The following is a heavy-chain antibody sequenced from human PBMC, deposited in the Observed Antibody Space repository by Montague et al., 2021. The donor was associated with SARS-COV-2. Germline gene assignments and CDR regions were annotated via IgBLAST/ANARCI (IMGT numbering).Heavy chain of an antibody. J-gene: IGHJ3*02. CDR3: ARADITMVRGVYRWAFDI. D-gene: IGHD3-10*01. CDR2: IYYSGST. V-gene: IGHV4-59*01. CDR1: GGSISTYY. Sequence: SETLSLTCTVSGGSISTYYWSWIRQPPGKGLEWIGYIYYSGSTNYYPSLKSRVTISVDTSKNQFSLKLSSVTAAGTAVYYCARADITMVRGVYRWAFDIWGPGTMVTVSS.